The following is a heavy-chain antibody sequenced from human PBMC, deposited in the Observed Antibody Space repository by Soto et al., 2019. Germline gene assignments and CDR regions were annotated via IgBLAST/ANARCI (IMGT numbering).Heavy chain of an antibody. CDR3: AREIVTAGGNNYFDP. CDR2: VYHTGDT. CDR1: GGTVASSHW. Sequence: SETLSLTCGVSGGTVASSHWWSWVRQSPGGGLEWIGNVYHTGDTNFNPSLQSQVTISVDKSNNQFSLRLNSLTAADTAVYFCAREIVTAGGNNYFDPWGPGTLVTV. J-gene: IGHJ5*02. V-gene: IGHV4-4*02. D-gene: IGHD2-21*02.